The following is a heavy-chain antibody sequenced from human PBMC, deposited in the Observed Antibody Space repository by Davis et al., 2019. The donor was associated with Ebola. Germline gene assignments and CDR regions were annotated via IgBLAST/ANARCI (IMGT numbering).Heavy chain of an antibody. D-gene: IGHD3-10*01. CDR2: IFSNDEK. CDR1: GFSLSEYGVG. J-gene: IGHJ4*02. Sequence: SGPTLVKPTETLTLTCTVSGFSLSEYGVGVSWIRQPPGKALEWLAHIFSNDEKSYSASLKSRLTISKDTSKRQVVLTMTNVDPVDTATYYCAHSIFRELLGYWGQGTLVTVSS. CDR3: AHSIFRELLGY. V-gene: IGHV2-26*01.